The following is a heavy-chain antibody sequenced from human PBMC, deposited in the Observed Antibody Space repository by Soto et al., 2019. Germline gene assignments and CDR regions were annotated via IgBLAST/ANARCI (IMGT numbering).Heavy chain of an antibody. D-gene: IGHD3-3*01. CDR3: ARDTIIGVVINDY. V-gene: IGHV1-69*04. CDR1: RGTFSSYT. J-gene: IGHJ4*02. Sequence: SVKVSCKVSRGTFSSYTISWVRQAPGQGLEWMGSIIPILGIANYAQKFQGRVTITADKSKSKAYMELSSLRSEDTAVYYCARDTIIGVVINDYWGQGTLVTVSS. CDR2: IIPILGIA.